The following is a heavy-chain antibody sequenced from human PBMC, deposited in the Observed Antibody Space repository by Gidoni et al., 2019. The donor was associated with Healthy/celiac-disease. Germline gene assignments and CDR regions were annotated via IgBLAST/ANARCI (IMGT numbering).Heavy chain of an antibody. Sequence: QVQLQESGPGLVKPSETLSLTCTVSGGPLSSYYWSWIRQPPGKRLEWMGYIYYSGSTNYNPSLKSRVTISVDTSKNQFSLKLSSVTAADTAVYYCASSYYYDSSGSRAEYCQHWGQGTLVTVSS. V-gene: IGHV4-59*01. CDR1: GGPLSSYY. D-gene: IGHD3-22*01. CDR3: ASSYYYDSSGSRAEYCQH. J-gene: IGHJ1*01. CDR2: IYYSGST.